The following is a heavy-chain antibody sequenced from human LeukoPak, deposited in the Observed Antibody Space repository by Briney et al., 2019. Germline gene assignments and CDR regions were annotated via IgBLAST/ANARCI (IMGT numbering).Heavy chain of an antibody. Sequence: GESLKISCKGSGYSFTSYWIGWVRQMPGKGLEWMGIIYPGDSDTRYSPSFQGLVTISADKSISTAYLQWSSLKASDTAMYYCARQVEMATVNNWFDPWGQGTLVTVSS. CDR1: GYSFTSYW. J-gene: IGHJ5*02. D-gene: IGHD5-24*01. CDR2: IYPGDSDT. V-gene: IGHV5-51*01. CDR3: ARQVEMATVNNWFDP.